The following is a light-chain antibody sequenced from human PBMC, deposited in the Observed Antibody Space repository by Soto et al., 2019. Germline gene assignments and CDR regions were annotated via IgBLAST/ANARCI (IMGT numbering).Light chain of an antibody. V-gene: IGKV3-20*01. Sequence: EFVLTQSPGTLSLSPGERPTLSCRPSQSVSSSYLAWYQQKPGQAPRLLIYGASSRATGIPDRFSGSGSGTDFTLTISRLEPEDFAVYYCQQYGSSPFTFGPGTKVDIK. CDR2: GAS. J-gene: IGKJ3*01. CDR1: QSVSSSY. CDR3: QQYGSSPFT.